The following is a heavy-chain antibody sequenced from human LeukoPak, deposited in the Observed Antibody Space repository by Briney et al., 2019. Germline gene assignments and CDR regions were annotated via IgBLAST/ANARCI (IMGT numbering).Heavy chain of an antibody. J-gene: IGHJ5*01. CDR1: GGSFSTYY. CDR2: IYYSGST. CDR3: ARAVISFGGVIAKGFDC. V-gene: IGHV4-59*01. Sequence: SETLSLTCTVSGGSFSTYYWSWIRQPPGKGLEWIGYIYYSGSTDYNPSLKSRVTMSVDTSKNQFSLKLSSVTAADTAVYYCARAVISFGGVIAKGFDCWGQEPWSPSPQ. D-gene: IGHD3-16*02.